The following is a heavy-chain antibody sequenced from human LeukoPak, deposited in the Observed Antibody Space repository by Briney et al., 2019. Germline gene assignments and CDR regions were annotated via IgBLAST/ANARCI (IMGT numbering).Heavy chain of an antibody. CDR2: IYYSGST. V-gene: IGHV4-39*07. CDR3: ARDGGQSYNDWEFDY. Sequence: PSETLSLTCTVSGGSISSSSYYWGWIRQPPGKGLEWIGSIYYSGSTYYNPSLKSRVTISVDTSKNQFSLKLSSVTAADTAVYYCARDGGQSYNDWEFDYWGQGTLVTVSS. J-gene: IGHJ4*02. D-gene: IGHD3-3*01. CDR1: GGSISSSSYY.